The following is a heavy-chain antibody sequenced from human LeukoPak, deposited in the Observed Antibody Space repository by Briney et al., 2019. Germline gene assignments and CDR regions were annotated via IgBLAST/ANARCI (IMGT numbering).Heavy chain of an antibody. J-gene: IGHJ4*02. CDR3: ARLGVGGSYRFFDY. CDR2: IYYSGST. Sequence: PLETLSLTCTVSGGSISSYYWSWIRQPPGKGLEWIGYIYYSGSTNYNPSLKSRVIISVDTSKNQFSLKLSSVTAADTAVYYCARLGVGGSYRFFDYWGQGTLVTVSS. V-gene: IGHV4-59*01. CDR1: GGSISSYY. D-gene: IGHD3-16*02.